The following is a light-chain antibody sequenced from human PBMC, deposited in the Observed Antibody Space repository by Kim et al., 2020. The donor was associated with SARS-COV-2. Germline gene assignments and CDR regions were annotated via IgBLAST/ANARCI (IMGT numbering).Light chain of an antibody. CDR1: RDIGFD. J-gene: IGKJ5*01. V-gene: IGKV1-6*01. CDR3: LQDYQYPLT. CDR2: AAS. Sequence: AIQMTQSPSSLSASIGDRVTITCRASRDIGFDLGWYQTKRGKAPKRLIYAASNLQSGVPSRFSGSGSGTEFVLTITSLQSEDFATYYCLQDYQYPLTFGQGTRLEIK.